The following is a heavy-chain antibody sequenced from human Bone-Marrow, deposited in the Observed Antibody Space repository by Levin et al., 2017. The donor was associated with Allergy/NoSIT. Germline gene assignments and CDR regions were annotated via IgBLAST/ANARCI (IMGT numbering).Heavy chain of an antibody. CDR1: GGTFSSYA. CDR3: ARDRGGDCPIDY. D-gene: IGHD2-21*02. Sequence: ASVKVSCKASGGTFSSYAISWVRQAPGQGLEWMGRIIPILGIANYAQKFQGRVTITADKSTSTAYMELSSLRSEDTAVYYCARDRGGDCPIDYWGQGTLVTVSS. J-gene: IGHJ4*02. CDR2: IIPILGIA. V-gene: IGHV1-69*04.